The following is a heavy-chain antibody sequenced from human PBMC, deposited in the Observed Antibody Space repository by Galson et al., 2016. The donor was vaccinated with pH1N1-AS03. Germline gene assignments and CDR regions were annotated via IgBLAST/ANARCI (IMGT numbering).Heavy chain of an antibody. CDR1: GFSFSSYA. J-gene: IGHJ4*02. CDR3: AKGLFDNYAGYFEY. D-gene: IGHD4-23*01. CDR2: IDNGAFNT. V-gene: IGHV3-23*05. Sequence: PRLSCAASGFSFSSYAMGWVRQTPGRGLECLSTIDNGAFNTYYTDSLEGRFTISRDNSKNTLYLHMNSLRADDTALYYCAKGLFDNYAGYFEYWGQGILVTVSS.